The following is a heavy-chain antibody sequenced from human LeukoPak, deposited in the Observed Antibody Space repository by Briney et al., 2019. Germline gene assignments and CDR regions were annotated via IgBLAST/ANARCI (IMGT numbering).Heavy chain of an antibody. CDR1: GYTFTGYY. Sequence: ASVKVSCKASGYTFTGYYMHWVRHAPGQGLEWMGWINPNSGGTNYAQKFQGRVTMTRDTSISTAYMELSRLRSDDTAVYYCARDRGSTSSSHYYYYGMDVWGQGTTVTVSS. D-gene: IGHD2-2*01. J-gene: IGHJ6*02. CDR3: ARDRGSTSSSHYYYYGMDV. V-gene: IGHV1-2*02. CDR2: INPNSGGT.